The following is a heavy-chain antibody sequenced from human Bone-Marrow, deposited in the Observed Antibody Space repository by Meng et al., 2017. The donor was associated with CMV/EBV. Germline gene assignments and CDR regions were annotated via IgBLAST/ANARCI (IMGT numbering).Heavy chain of an antibody. CDR1: GGSFSGYY. V-gene: IGHV4-34*01. J-gene: IGHJ6*02. CDR2: INHSGST. Sequence: SETLSLTCAVYGGSFSGYYWSWIRQPPGKGLEWIGEINHSGSTNYNPSLTSRVTISVDTYKNQFSLKLSSVTAADTAVYYCARAAAYQVPPYYYGMDVWGQGTTVTVSS. CDR3: ARAAAYQVPPYYYGMDV. D-gene: IGHD2-2*01.